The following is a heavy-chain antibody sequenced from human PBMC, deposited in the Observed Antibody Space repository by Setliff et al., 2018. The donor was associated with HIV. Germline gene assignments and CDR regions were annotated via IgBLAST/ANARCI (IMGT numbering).Heavy chain of an antibody. CDR3: ARLRQWLAFFDS. J-gene: IGHJ4*02. Sequence: NPSETLSLTCTVSDASINSYYWNWIRQPPGKGLEWIGFIFASGDTKYNPSLQSRVSMSIDTSKNQFSLKLRSVTAADTAVYYCARLRQWLAFFDSWGQGTLVTVSS. V-gene: IGHV4-4*09. D-gene: IGHD6-19*01. CDR2: IFASGDT. CDR1: DASINSYY.